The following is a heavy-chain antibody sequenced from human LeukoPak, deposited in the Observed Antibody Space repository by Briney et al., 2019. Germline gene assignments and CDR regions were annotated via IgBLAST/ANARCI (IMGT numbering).Heavy chain of an antibody. J-gene: IGHJ6*02. CDR1: GFTFSSYA. D-gene: IGHD4-17*01. V-gene: IGHV3-53*04. CDR3: ARDSTVTRPYGMDV. CDR2: IYSGGST. Sequence: GGSLRLSCAASGFTFSSYAMHWVRQAPGKGLEWVSVIYSGGSTYYADSVKGRFTISRHNSKNTLYLQMNSLRAEDTAVYYCARDSTVTRPYGMDVWGQGTTVTVSS.